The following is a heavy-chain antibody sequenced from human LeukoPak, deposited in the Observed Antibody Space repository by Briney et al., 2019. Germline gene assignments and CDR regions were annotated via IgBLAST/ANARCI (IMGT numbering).Heavy chain of an antibody. J-gene: IGHJ6*04. CDR3: AREPDYYYGMDV. V-gene: IGHV4-59*01. CDR1: GGSISSYY. Sequence: SETLSLTCTVSGGSISSYYWSRIRQPPGKGLEWIGYIYYSGSTNYNPSLKSRVTISVDTSKNQFSLKLSSVTAADTAVYYCAREPDYYYGMDVWGKGTTVTVSS. CDR2: IYYSGST.